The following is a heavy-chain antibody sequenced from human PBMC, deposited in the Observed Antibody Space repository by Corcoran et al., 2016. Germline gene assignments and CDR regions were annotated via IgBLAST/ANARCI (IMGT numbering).Heavy chain of an antibody. CDR1: GGSFSGYY. CDR2: INHSGST. CDR3: ARKWARRYYYDSSGYWGYFDY. J-gene: IGHJ4*02. D-gene: IGHD3-22*01. V-gene: IGHV4-34*01. Sequence: QVQLQQWGAGLLKPSETLSLTCAVYGGSFSGYYWSWIRQPPGKGLEWIGEINHSGSTNYNPSLKSRVTISVDTSKNQFSLKLSSVTAADTAVYYWARKWARRYYYDSSGYWGYFDYWGQGTLVTVSS.